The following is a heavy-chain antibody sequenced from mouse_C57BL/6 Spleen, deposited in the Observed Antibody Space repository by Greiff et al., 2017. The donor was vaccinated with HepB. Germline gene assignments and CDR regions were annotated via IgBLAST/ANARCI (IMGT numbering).Heavy chain of an antibody. J-gene: IGHJ4*01. CDR2: INYDGSST. D-gene: IGHD2-5*01. CDR3: ARDYSKPYYAMDY. CDR1: GFTFSDYY. Sequence: EVQVVESEGGLVQPGSSMKLSCTASGFTFSDYYMAWVRQVPEKGLEWVANINYDGSSTYYLDSLKSRFIISRDNAKNILYLQMSSLKSEDTATYYCARDYSKPYYAMDYWGQGTSVTVSS. V-gene: IGHV5-16*01.